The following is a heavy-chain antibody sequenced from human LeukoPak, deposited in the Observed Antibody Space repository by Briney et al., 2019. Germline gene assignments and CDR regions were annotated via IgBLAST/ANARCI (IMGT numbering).Heavy chain of an antibody. CDR2: ISLDGSTE. Sequence: TGGSLRLSCAASGFTFSDYWMHWVRRAPGKGLEWVSIISLDGSTEFYADSVKGRFTISRDTASNTMHLEMNNLRIEDTAVHYCMRDYMGWFDPWGQGSLVTVPS. D-gene: IGHD3-10*01. CDR3: MRDYMGWFDP. V-gene: IGHV3-30*19. J-gene: IGHJ5*02. CDR1: GFTFSDYW.